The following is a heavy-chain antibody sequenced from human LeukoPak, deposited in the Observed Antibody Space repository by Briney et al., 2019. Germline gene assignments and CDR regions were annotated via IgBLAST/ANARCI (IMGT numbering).Heavy chain of an antibody. V-gene: IGHV3-9*01. D-gene: IGHD5-18*01. CDR2: ISWNSGSI. CDR1: GFTFDDYA. CDR3: AKDTTYSYGDYAFDI. J-gene: IGHJ3*02. Sequence: GGSLRLSCPASGFTFDDYAMHWVRQAPGKGLEWVSGISWNSGSIGYADSVKGRFTISRDNAKNSLYLQMNSLRAEDTALYYCAKDTTYSYGDYAFDIWGQGTMVTVSS.